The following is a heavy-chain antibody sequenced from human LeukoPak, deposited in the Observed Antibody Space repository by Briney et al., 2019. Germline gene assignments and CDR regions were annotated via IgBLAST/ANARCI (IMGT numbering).Heavy chain of an antibody. J-gene: IGHJ4*02. Sequence: SETLSLTCTVSSGSITSYYWSWIRQPPGKGLEWIGYIYYSGSTNYNPSLKSRVTISVDTSKNQFSLKLSSVTAADTAVYYCARTPLGDSSSWPYYFHYWGQGTLVTVSS. V-gene: IGHV4-59*01. CDR1: SGSITSYY. CDR3: ARTPLGDSSSWPYYFHY. D-gene: IGHD6-13*01. CDR2: IYYSGST.